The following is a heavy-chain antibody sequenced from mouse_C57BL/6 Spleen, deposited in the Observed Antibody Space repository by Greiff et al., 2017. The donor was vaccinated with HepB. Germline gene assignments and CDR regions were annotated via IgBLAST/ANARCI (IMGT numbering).Heavy chain of an antibody. J-gene: IGHJ1*03. CDR3: ARHTHYYGSRGGYFDV. CDR2: ISGGGGNT. D-gene: IGHD1-1*01. V-gene: IGHV5-9*01. CDR1: GFTFSSYT. Sequence: EVKLVESGGGLVKPGGSLKLSCAASGFTFSSYTMSWVRQTPEKRLEWVATISGGGGNTYYPDSVKGRFTISRDNAKNTLYLQMSSLRSEDTALYYCARHTHYYGSRGGYFDVWGTGTTVTVSS.